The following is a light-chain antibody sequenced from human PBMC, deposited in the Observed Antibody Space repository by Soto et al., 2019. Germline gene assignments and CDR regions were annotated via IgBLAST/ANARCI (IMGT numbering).Light chain of an antibody. Sequence: EVVLTQSPGTLSLSPGERATLSCRASQSVSSTYLAWYQQKPGQAPRLLIYGGSSRATGIPDRFSGSGSGTDFTLTISRLEPEDFAVYDCQQYGGSFTFGPGTKVDIK. CDR2: GGS. CDR1: QSVSSTY. V-gene: IGKV3-20*01. CDR3: QQYGGSFT. J-gene: IGKJ3*01.